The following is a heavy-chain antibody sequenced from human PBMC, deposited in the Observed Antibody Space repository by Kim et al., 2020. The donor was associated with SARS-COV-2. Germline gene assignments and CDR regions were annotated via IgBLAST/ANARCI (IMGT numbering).Heavy chain of an antibody. Sequence: GESLKISCKGSGYSFTSYWIGWVRQMPGKGLEWMGIIYPGDSDTRYSPSFQGQVTISADKSISTAYLQWSSLKASDTAMYYCARPYYYGSGSSAYYFDYWGQGTLVTVSS. CDR3: ARPYYYGSGSSAYYFDY. CDR1: GYSFTSYW. D-gene: IGHD3-10*01. CDR2: IYPGDSDT. J-gene: IGHJ4*02. V-gene: IGHV5-51*01.